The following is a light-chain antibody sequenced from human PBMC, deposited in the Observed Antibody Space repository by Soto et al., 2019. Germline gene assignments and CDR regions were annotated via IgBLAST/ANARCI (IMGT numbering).Light chain of an antibody. V-gene: IGKV3-15*01. CDR3: QQYNKWPQT. J-gene: IGKJ1*01. CDR2: GAS. CDR1: QSVSID. Sequence: EIVLTQSPGTLSLSPGERATLSCRASQSVSIDLAWYQQKPGQAPRLLIYGASTRATDIPATFTGSGSGTEFTLTISSLQSEDIAVYYCQQYNKWPQTFGQGTKVDI.